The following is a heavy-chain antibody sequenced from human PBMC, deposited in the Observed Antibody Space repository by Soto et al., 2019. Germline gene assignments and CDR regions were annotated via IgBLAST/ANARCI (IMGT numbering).Heavy chain of an antibody. V-gene: IGHV3-72*01. J-gene: IGHJ5*02. Sequence: PGGSLRLSCAASGFSFSDHYMDWVRQAPGKGLEWVGRSRNKPNSYTTEYAASVKGRFTISRDDSKNSLYLQMNSLKTEDTAVYYCAWCAYCSSTACYGYYWCDPWGQGNLVTVSS. CDR1: GFSFSDHY. D-gene: IGHD2-2*01. CDR2: SRNKPNSYTT. CDR3: AWCAYCSSTACYGYYWCDP.